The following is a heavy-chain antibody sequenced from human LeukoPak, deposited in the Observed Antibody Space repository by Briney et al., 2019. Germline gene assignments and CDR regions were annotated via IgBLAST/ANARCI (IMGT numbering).Heavy chain of an antibody. CDR1: GFTFSNYS. J-gene: IGHJ4*02. Sequence: PGGSLRLSCAASGFTFSNYSMNWVRQAPGKGLEWVSSIGSTSHFRYYADSLKGRVTISRDNAKNSLYLQMGSPRVEDTAVYYCARSCDGDCYSDYWGQGTLVTVSS. CDR2: IGSTSHFR. CDR3: ARSCDGDCYSDY. D-gene: IGHD2-21*02. V-gene: IGHV3-21*01.